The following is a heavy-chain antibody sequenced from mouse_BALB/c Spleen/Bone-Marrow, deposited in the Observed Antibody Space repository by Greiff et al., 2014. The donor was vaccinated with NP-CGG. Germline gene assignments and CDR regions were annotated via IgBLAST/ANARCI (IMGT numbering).Heavy chain of an antibody. CDR3: ARDRAYYRYDGYYYAMDY. J-gene: IGHJ4*01. Sequence: EVKLMESGGGLVKPGGSLKLSYAASGFTFSDYYMYWVRQTPEKGLEWVAIISDGGSYTYYPDSVKGRFTISRDNAKNNLYLQMSSLKSDDTAMYYCARDRAYYRYDGYYYAMDYWGQGTSVTVSS. V-gene: IGHV5-4*02. CDR1: GFTFSDYY. CDR2: ISDGGSYT. D-gene: IGHD2-14*01.